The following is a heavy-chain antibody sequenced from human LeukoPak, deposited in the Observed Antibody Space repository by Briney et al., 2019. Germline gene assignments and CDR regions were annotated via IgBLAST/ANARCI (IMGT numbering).Heavy chain of an antibody. CDR1: GFTFNKYA. D-gene: IGHD5-12*01. CDR3: AKGPLVATIIYFDS. V-gene: IGHV3-23*01. CDR2: MSGGGGSI. J-gene: IGHJ4*02. Sequence: GGSLRLSCAASGFTFNKYAMSWVRQAPGKGLEWVSIMSGGGGSIYYADSVKGRFTISRDNSKNTLSLQMNSLRVEDTAVYYCAKGPLVATIIYFDSWGQGTLVTVSS.